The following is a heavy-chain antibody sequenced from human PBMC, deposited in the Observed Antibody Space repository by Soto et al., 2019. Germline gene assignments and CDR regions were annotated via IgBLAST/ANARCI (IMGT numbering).Heavy chain of an antibody. J-gene: IGHJ4*02. CDR3: ARGKFGYYGSGSYYNVLDY. CDR1: GGSFSGYY. Sequence: PSETLALTCAVSGGSFSGYYWSWIRQPPGKGLEWIGEINHSGSTNYNPSLKSRVTISVDTSKNQFSLKLSSVTAADTAVYYCARGKFGYYGSGSYYNVLDYWGQGTLVTVSS. D-gene: IGHD3-10*01. CDR2: INHSGST. V-gene: IGHV4-34*01.